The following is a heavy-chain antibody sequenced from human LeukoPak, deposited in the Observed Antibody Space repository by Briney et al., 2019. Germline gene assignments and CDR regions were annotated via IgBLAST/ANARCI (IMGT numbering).Heavy chain of an antibody. CDR3: ARVGLPTVTTKYNWFDP. V-gene: IGHV1-18*01. CDR1: GYTFTSYG. CDR2: ISAYNGNT. Sequence: ASVKVSCKASGYTFTSYGISWVRQAPGQGLEWMGWISAYNGNTNYAQKLQGRVTMTRDTSTSTVYMELSSLRSEDTAVYYCARVGLPTVTTKYNWFDPWGQGTLVTVSS. J-gene: IGHJ5*02. D-gene: IGHD4-17*01.